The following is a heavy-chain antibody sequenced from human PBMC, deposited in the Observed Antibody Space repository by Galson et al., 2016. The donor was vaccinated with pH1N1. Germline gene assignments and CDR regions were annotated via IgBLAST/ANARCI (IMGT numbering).Heavy chain of an antibody. CDR2: MNPNNGNA. Sequence: SVKVSCKASGYTLTSYDINWVRQAAGQGLEWMGWMNPNNGNADYAPKFQGRVTLTRNASINTAYMELSSLTSEDTAVYYCAGGPVYWYFDFWGRGTPVIVSS. J-gene: IGHJ2*01. CDR3: AGGPVYWYFDF. CDR1: GYTLTSYD. V-gene: IGHV1-8*01.